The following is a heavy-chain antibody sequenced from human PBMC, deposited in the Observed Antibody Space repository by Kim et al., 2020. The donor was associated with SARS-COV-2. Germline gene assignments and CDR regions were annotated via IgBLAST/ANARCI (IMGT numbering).Heavy chain of an antibody. V-gene: IGHV4-39*01. CDR1: GGSISSSSYY. CDR3: ARGSVAVAGTLYYYYYYGMDV. CDR2: IYYSGST. Sequence: SETLSLTCTVSGGSISSSSYYWGWIRQPPGKGLEWIGSIYYSGSTYYNPSLKSRVTISVDTSKNQFSLKLSSVTAADTAVYYCARGSVAVAGTLYYYYYYGMDVGGQGTTVTVSS. J-gene: IGHJ6*02. D-gene: IGHD6-19*01.